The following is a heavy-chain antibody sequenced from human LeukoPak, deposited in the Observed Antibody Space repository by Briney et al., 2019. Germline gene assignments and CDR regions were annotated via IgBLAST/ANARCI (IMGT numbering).Heavy chain of an antibody. Sequence: GGSLRLSCAASRFTFSDYEMNWVRQAPGKGLEWVSYISSSGRRIYYADSVKGRFTISRDNGKNSLYLQINSLRADDTAIYYCARGPRDPTEYCSRGTCSPTYDVWGQGTLVTVSS. CDR3: ARGPRDPTEYCSRGTCSPTYDV. D-gene: IGHD2-15*01. V-gene: IGHV3-48*03. CDR2: ISSSGRRI. CDR1: RFTFSDYE. J-gene: IGHJ4*02.